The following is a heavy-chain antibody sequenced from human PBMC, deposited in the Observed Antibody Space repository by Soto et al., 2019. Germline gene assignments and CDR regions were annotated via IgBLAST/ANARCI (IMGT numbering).Heavy chain of an antibody. CDR3: ARDPYLDY. CDR2: ISYDGRND. V-gene: IGHV3-30*04. Sequence: QVHLVESGGGVVQPGRSLRLSGEASGFTFNSYPIHWVRQAPGKGLEWVAVISYDGRNDYYGDSVRGRFTISRDNSKNTVYLQMNSLTPEATAVYYCARDPYLDYWGQGTLVTVTS. J-gene: IGHJ4*02. CDR1: GFTFNSYP.